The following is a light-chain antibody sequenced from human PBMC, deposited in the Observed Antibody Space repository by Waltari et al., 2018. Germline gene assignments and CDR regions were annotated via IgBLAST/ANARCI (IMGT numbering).Light chain of an antibody. Sequence: DIQMTQSPASLSASIGDRVTFTCRASQGINNYLAWYQQKPGKVPKLLIHSASTLQSGVPSRFSGSGFGTDFTLTISSLQPEDVATYYCQKYNSAPRTFGQGTTVEIK. CDR1: QGINNY. CDR2: SAS. V-gene: IGKV1-27*01. J-gene: IGKJ1*01. CDR3: QKYNSAPRT.